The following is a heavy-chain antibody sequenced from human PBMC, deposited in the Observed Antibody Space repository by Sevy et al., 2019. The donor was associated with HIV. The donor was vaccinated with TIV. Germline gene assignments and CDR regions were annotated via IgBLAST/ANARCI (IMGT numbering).Heavy chain of an antibody. Sequence: GGSLRLSCAASGFTFSNYWMTWVRQAPGKGLEWVANIKRDGSEKYYVASVKGRFTISRDNAENSLYMQMNSLRAEDTAVYYCARDCNSASCLWGLDVWGQGTTVTVSS. CDR2: IKRDGSEK. CDR3: ARDCNSASCLWGLDV. V-gene: IGHV3-7*03. D-gene: IGHD2-2*01. J-gene: IGHJ6*02. CDR1: GFTFSNYW.